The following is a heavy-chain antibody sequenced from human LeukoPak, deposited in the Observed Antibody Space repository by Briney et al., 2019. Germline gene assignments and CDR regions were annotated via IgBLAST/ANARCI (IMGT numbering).Heavy chain of an antibody. Sequence: ASVKVSCKASGYTFTSYGINWVRQAPGQGLEWVGWVNPNSGNTGYAQKFQGRVTITRNTSRGTAYMELSSLRSEDTAVYYCARIGGSSFYYFDYWGQGTLVTVSS. J-gene: IGHJ4*02. V-gene: IGHV1-8*03. CDR2: VNPNSGNT. CDR3: ARIGGSSFYYFDY. CDR1: GYTFTSYG. D-gene: IGHD2-2*01.